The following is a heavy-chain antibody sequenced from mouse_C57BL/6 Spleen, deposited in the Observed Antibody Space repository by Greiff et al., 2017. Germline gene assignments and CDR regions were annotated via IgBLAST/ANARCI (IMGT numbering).Heavy chain of an antibody. D-gene: IGHD2-2*01. CDR2: IYPGDGDT. J-gene: IGHJ2*01. CDR3: AREDYGYDVGADY. V-gene: IGHV1-82*01. Sequence: VKLVESGPELVKPGASVKISCKASGYAFSSSWMNWVKQRPGKGLEWIGRIYPGDGDTNYNGKFKGKATLTADKSSSTAYMQLSSLTSEDSAVYFCAREDYGYDVGADYWGQGTTLTVSS. CDR1: GYAFSSSW.